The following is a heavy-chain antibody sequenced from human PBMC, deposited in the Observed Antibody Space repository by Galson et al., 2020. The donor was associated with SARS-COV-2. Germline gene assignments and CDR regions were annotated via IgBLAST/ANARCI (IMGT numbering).Heavy chain of an antibody. D-gene: IGHD2-2*01. J-gene: IGHJ6*02. CDR3: ARGRIGVVPAPRLGLWPCYEYYAMDV. V-gene: IGHV4-34*01. CDR2: INHSGSA. Sequence: SETLSLTCAVYVGSFSGFSWSWVRQSPGKGLEWIGEINHSGSANYNPSLKSRVTISVDTSKNQFSLKLTSVTAAETGVYFCARGRIGVVPAPRLGLWPCYEYYAMDVWGRGTTITVSS. CDR1: VGSFSGFS.